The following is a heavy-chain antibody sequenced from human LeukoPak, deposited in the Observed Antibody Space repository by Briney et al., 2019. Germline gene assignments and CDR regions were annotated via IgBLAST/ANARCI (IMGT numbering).Heavy chain of an antibody. D-gene: IGHD3-9*01. CDR2: INPNSGGT. J-gene: IGHJ4*02. CDR1: GYTFTGYY. CDR3: ARDRMLRYFDAPYY. Sequence: ASVKVSCKASGYTFTGYYIHWVRQAPGQGLEWMGWINPNSGGTNYAQKFQGRVTMTRDTSISTAYMELSRLRSDDTAVYYCARDRMLRYFDAPYYWGQGTLVTVSS. V-gene: IGHV1-2*02.